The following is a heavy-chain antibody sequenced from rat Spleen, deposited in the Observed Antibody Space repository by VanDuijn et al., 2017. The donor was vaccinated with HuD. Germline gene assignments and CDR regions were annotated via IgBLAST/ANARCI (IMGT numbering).Heavy chain of an antibody. Sequence: EVQLVESGGGLVQPGRSMKLSCAASGFTFSDYYMAWVRQAPTKGLEWVATISSDGGRNFYRDSVKGRFTISRDAAKSTLYLQMDSLRSEDTATYYCARQGYYDGSYYPHWFAYWGQGTLVTVSS. CDR2: ISSDGGRN. CDR1: GFTFSDYY. CDR3: ARQGYYDGSYYPHWFAY. V-gene: IGHV5-25*01. J-gene: IGHJ3*01. D-gene: IGHD1-12*02.